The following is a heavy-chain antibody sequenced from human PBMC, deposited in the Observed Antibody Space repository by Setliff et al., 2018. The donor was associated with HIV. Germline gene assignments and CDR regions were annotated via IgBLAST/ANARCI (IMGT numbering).Heavy chain of an antibody. CDR1: GFTFGPFW. D-gene: IGHD3-10*01. CDR3: ARDRGYPDSFNI. Sequence: ETLSLSCVASGFTFGPFWMHWVRQAPGKGLEWVSYINSDGSIITYGESVKGRFTISRDNAKNTLYLQMNSLRAEDTAVYYCARDRGYPDSFNIWGQGTVVTVSS. J-gene: IGHJ3*02. CDR2: INSDGSII. V-gene: IGHV3-74*01.